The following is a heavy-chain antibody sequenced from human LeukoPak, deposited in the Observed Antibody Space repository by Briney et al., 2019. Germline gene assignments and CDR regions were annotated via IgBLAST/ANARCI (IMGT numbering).Heavy chain of an antibody. J-gene: IGHJ4*02. CDR1: GYTFTSYY. CDR3: ARVVLDVAVADY. Sequence: ASVKVSCKASGYTFTSYYMHWVRQAPGQGLEWMGIINPSGGSTSYAQKFQGRVTMTTDTSTSTAYMELRSLRSDDTAVYYCARVVLDVAVADYWGQGTLVIVSS. CDR2: INPSGGST. V-gene: IGHV1-46*01. D-gene: IGHD6-19*01.